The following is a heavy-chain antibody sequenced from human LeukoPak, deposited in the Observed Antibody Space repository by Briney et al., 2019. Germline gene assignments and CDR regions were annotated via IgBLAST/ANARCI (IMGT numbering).Heavy chain of an antibody. Sequence: SETLSLTCTVSGGSITSYYWSWIRQPPGKGLEWIGYIYYSGSTNYNPSLKSRVTISVDTSKNQFSLKLSSVTAADTAVYYCARASRAFGVVSHFDYWGQGTLVTVSS. CDR1: GGSITSYY. CDR3: ARASRAFGVVSHFDY. CDR2: IYYSGST. J-gene: IGHJ4*02. D-gene: IGHD3-3*01. V-gene: IGHV4-59*12.